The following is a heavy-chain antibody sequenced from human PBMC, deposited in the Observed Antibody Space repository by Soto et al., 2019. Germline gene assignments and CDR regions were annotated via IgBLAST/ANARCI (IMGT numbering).Heavy chain of an antibody. Sequence: SETLSLTCTVSGGSVSSGSYYWSWILQPPGKGLEWIGYIYYSGSTNYNPSLKSRVTISVDTSKNQFSLKLSSVTAADTAVYYCARAYSGYPYYYYYGMDVWGQGTTVTVSS. J-gene: IGHJ6*02. D-gene: IGHD3-22*01. CDR1: GGSVSSGSYY. CDR2: IYYSGST. V-gene: IGHV4-61*01. CDR3: ARAYSGYPYYYYYGMDV.